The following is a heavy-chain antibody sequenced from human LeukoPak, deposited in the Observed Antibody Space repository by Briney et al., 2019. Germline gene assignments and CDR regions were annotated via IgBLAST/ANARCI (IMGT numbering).Heavy chain of an antibody. J-gene: IGHJ4*02. V-gene: IGHV5-51*01. CDR2: IYPGDSDT. CDR1: GYSFTSYW. D-gene: IGHD3-22*01. Sequence: GESLKISCKGSGYSFTSYWIGWVRQMPGKGLEWMGIIYPGDSDTRYSPSFQGQVTISADKSISTAYLQWSSLKASDTAMYYCARRGVDYYDSSGSFDYWGQGTLVTVSS. CDR3: ARRGVDYYDSSGSFDY.